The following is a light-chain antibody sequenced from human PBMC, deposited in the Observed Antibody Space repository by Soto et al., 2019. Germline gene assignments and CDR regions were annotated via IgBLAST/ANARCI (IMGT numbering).Light chain of an antibody. CDR3: GSYAGGNTFV. J-gene: IGLJ1*01. CDR2: EVS. V-gene: IGLV2-8*01. Sequence: QSALTQPPSASGSPGQSVTISCTGASSDIGGSNYVTWYQQHPGHAPKLLISEVSKRPSGVPARFSGSKSGNTASLTVSGLQAEDEADYYCGSYAGGNTFVFGTGTKVTVL. CDR1: SSDIGGSNY.